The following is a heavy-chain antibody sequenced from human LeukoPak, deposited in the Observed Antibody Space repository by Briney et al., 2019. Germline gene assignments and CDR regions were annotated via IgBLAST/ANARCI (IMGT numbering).Heavy chain of an antibody. Sequence: PSETLSLTCGVSGYSISRGYYWAWLRPPPGKGLEWIGTTYHIGSTYYNPSLESRVTISVDTSKNEFSLNLSSVTAADTAVYFCARAGWIITSGIDYWGQGALVTVSS. CDR2: TYHIGST. D-gene: IGHD3-10*01. J-gene: IGHJ4*02. V-gene: IGHV4-38-2*01. CDR3: ARAGWIITSGIDY. CDR1: GYSISRGYY.